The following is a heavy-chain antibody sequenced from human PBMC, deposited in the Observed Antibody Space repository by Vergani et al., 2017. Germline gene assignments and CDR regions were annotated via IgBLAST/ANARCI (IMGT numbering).Heavy chain of an antibody. V-gene: IGHV7-4-1*02. CDR2: INTNTGNP. D-gene: IGHD3-16*01. CDR1: GYTFTNYN. CDR3: VRKRLGKTKGDFDY. Sequence: QVQLVQSGSELKKPGASVKVSCKASGYTFTNYNINWLRQAPGQGPEWMGWINTNTGNPTNAQDFTGRFVFSLDTSVNTAYLQISSLKAEDSAVYYCVRKRLGKTKGDFDYWGQETLVGVSS. J-gene: IGHJ4*02.